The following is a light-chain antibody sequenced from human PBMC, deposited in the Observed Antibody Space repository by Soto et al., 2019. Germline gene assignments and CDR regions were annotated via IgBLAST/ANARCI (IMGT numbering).Light chain of an antibody. CDR1: QSVLYSSNNKNY. J-gene: IGKJ3*01. CDR3: QQYFTTPLT. V-gene: IGKV4-1*01. CDR2: WAS. Sequence: DIVMTQPPDSLAVSLGERATINCKSSQSVLYSSNNKNYLASYQQKPGQPPKLLIYWASTRESGVPDRFSGSGSGTDFTLTISSLQAEDLAVFYCQQYFTTPLTFGHGTKVDIK.